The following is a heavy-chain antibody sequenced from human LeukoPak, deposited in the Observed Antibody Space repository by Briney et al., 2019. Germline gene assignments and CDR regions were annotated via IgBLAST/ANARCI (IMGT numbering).Heavy chain of an antibody. CDR1: GFTVSSNY. J-gene: IGHJ4*02. D-gene: IGHD3-3*01. CDR3: AKDRAPKFGYYFDY. Sequence: GALRLSCAASGFTVSSNYMSWVRLAPGKGLEWVSVIYSGGSTYYADSVKGRLTISRDNSKNTLYLQMNSLRAEDTAVYYCAKDRAPKFGYYFDYWGQGTLVTVSS. V-gene: IGHV3-53*01. CDR2: IYSGGST.